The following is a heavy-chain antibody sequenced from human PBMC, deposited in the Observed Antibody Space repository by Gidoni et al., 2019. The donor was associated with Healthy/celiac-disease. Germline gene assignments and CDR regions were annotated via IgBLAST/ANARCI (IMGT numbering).Heavy chain of an antibody. V-gene: IGHV3-30-3*01. CDR1: GLTFSSYA. CDR3: ARDWFEGATWGNAFDI. J-gene: IGHJ3*02. Sequence: VQLVESGGGVVQPGRSLRLSCAAGGLTFSSYAMHWVRQAPGKGLEWVAVISYDRSNKYYADSVKCRFTISSDNSKNTLYLQMNSLRAEDTAVYYCARDWFEGATWGNAFDIWGQGTMVTVSS. CDR2: ISYDRSNK. D-gene: IGHD1-26*01.